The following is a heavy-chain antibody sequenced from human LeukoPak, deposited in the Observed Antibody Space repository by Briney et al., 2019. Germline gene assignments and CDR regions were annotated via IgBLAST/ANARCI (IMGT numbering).Heavy chain of an antibody. J-gene: IGHJ5*02. V-gene: IGHV1-18*04. CDR2: ISAYSGNT. D-gene: IGHD1-1*01. CDR3: ARDWNNWNDDWFDP. Sequence: ASVKVSCKASGYTFTGYYMHWVRQAPGQGLEWMGWISAYSGNTNYAQKLQGRVTMTTDTSTSTAYMELRSLRSDDTAVYYCARDWNNWNDDWFDPWGQGTLVTVSS. CDR1: GYTFTGYY.